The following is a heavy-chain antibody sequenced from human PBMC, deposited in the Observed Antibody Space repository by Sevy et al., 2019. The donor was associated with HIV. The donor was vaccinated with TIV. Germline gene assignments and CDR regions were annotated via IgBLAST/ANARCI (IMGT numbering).Heavy chain of an antibody. CDR2: ISYDGSNK. CDR3: AREEHVVITPGRRYGGNSFGGAFDI. Sequence: GGSLRLSCAASGFTFSSYAMRWVRQAPGKGLEWVAVISYDGSNKYYADSVKGRFTISRDNSKNTLYLQMNSLRAEDTAVYYCAREEHVVITPGRRYGGNSFGGAFDIWGQGTMVTVSS. CDR1: GFTFSSYA. V-gene: IGHV3-30-3*01. D-gene: IGHD4-17*01. J-gene: IGHJ3*02.